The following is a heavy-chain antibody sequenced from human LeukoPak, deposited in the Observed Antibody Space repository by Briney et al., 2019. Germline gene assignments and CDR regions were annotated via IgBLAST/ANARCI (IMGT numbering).Heavy chain of an antibody. CDR1: GFTFSSYA. Sequence: HAGGSLRLSCAASGFTFSSYAMHWVRQAPGKGLEWVAVISYDGSNKYYADSVKGRFTISRDNSKNTLYLQMNSLRAEDTAVYYCTIGDYAFDYWGQGTLVTVSS. D-gene: IGHD4-17*01. CDR3: TIGDYAFDY. CDR2: ISYDGSNK. J-gene: IGHJ4*02. V-gene: IGHV3-30-3*01.